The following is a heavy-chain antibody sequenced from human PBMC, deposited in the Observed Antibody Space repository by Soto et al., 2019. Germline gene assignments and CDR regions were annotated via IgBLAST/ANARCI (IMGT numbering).Heavy chain of an antibody. CDR2: IKSKTDGGTT. Sequence: EVQLVESGGGLVKPGGSLRLSCAASGFTFSNAWMSWVRQAPGKGLEWVGRIKSKTDGGTTDYAAPVKGRFTISRDDSKNTLYLQMNSLKTEDTAVSYCTTDPASYYYGSGSYDAFDIWGQGTMVTVSS. CDR1: GFTFSNAW. CDR3: TTDPASYYYGSGSYDAFDI. D-gene: IGHD3-10*01. J-gene: IGHJ3*02. V-gene: IGHV3-15*01.